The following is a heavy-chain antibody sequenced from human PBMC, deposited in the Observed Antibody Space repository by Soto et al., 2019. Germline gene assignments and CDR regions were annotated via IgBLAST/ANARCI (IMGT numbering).Heavy chain of an antibody. D-gene: IGHD3-3*01. Sequence: QVQLVESGGGVVQPGRSLRLSCAASGFTFSSYAMHWVRQAPGKGLEWVAVISYDGSNKYYADSVKGRFTISRDNSKNTLYLQMNGLRAEDTAVYYCARDRVAGLDVWGQGTTVTVSS. V-gene: IGHV3-30-3*01. CDR1: GFTFSSYA. J-gene: IGHJ6*02. CDR3: ARDRVAGLDV. CDR2: ISYDGSNK.